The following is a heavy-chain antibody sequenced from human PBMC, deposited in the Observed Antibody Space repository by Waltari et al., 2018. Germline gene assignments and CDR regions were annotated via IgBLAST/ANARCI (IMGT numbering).Heavy chain of an antibody. Sequence: QVQLQESGPGLVKPSQTLSLTCTVSGGSISSGSYYWSWIRKPAGKGLEWIGRSYTSGSTNYNPSLKSRVTISVDTSKNQFSLKLSSVTAADTAVYYCARGERAVAGGGFDYWGQGTLVTVSS. J-gene: IGHJ4*02. V-gene: IGHV4-61*02. CDR2: SYTSGST. CDR3: ARGERAVAGGGFDY. CDR1: GGSISSGSYY. D-gene: IGHD6-19*01.